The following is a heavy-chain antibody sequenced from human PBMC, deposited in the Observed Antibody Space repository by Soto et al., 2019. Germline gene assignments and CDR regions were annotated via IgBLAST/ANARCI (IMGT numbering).Heavy chain of an antibody. CDR1: GFTFSNYG. J-gene: IGHJ4*02. CDR2: IWYDGSNK. D-gene: IGHD3-16*02. V-gene: IGHV3-33*01. Sequence: QVQLVESGGGVVQPGRSLRLSCAASGFTFSNYGMHWVRQAPGKGLEWVAIIWYDGSNKHYADSVKGRFTISRDNSKNTLNLKMNSLRAEDTAVYYCARDGGDDHLWGSHPDYWGQGTLVTVSS. CDR3: ARDGGDDHLWGSHPDY.